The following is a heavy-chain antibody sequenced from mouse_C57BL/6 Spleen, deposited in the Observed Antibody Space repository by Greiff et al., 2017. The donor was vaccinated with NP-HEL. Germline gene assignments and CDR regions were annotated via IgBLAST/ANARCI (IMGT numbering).Heavy chain of an antibody. CDR2: ISSGSSTI. CDR3: ARDLDYYGSSFFDY. D-gene: IGHD1-1*01. CDR1: GFTFSDYG. Sequence: EVKLVESGGGLVKPGGSLKLSCAASGFTFSDYGMHWVRQAPEKGLEWVAYISSGSSTIYYADTVKGRFTISRDNAKNTLFLQMNSLRSEDTAMYYCARDLDYYGSSFFDYWGQGTTLTVSS. V-gene: IGHV5-17*01. J-gene: IGHJ2*01.